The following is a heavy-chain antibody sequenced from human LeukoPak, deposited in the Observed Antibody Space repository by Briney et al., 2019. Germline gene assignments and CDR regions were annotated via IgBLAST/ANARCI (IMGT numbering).Heavy chain of an antibody. D-gene: IGHD2-8*01. CDR2: INPSGGGT. V-gene: IGHV1-46*01. Sequence: GASVKLSCKASGYSLTTYYMHWVRQAPGQGLEWMAIINPSGGGTKYAQKFQGRVTMTRDTPTNTVYMELSSLRTEDTAVYYCAGVYLYGMDVWGQGTTVTVSS. CDR3: AGVYLYGMDV. J-gene: IGHJ6*02. CDR1: GYSLTTYY.